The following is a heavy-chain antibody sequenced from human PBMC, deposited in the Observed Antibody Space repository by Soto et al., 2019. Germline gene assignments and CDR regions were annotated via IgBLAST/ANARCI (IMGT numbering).Heavy chain of an antibody. V-gene: IGHV1-46*04. J-gene: IGHJ4*02. D-gene: IGHD2-21*02. CDR2: VNPSGGHT. Sequence: QVQLVQSGAEVKKPGASVKVSCKASGDTFTDYYIHWVRQAPGQGLEWMGTVNPSGGHTTYAQHSPGGMTMTRDTSPSTRYMGLTSLTAEETAVYYCARGGHVVVVTAALDYWGQGTLVPVS. CDR1: GDTFTDYY. CDR3: ARGGHVVVVTAALDY.